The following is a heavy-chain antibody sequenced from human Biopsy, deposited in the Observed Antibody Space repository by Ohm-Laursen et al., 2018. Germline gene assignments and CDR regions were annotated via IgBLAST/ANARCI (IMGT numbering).Heavy chain of an antibody. J-gene: IGHJ3*02. CDR3: ARDRMVTILTLVRADSFDI. Sequence: GASVKVSCKVSGYTFTDYSLHWVRQAPGQVLEWMGWVNPNSGATNYAQKFQGRVTMTSDTSISTAYIELRRLISDDTAVYFCARDRMVTILTLVRADSFDIWGQGTLVSVSS. D-gene: IGHD3-10*01. CDR1: GYTFTDYS. CDR2: VNPNSGAT. V-gene: IGHV1-2*02.